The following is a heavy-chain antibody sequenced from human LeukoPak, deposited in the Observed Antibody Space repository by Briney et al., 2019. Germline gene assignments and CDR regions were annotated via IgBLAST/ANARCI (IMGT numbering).Heavy chain of an antibody. CDR1: GFSFNNYA. Sequence: GGSLRLSCAASGFSFNNYAMGWVRQAPGKGLEWVSIIIASSGSTFYADSVKGRFTISRDNSKNTLYLQMNSLRVEDTAVYYCVKGGYDFVEVAYFDFWGQETLVTVSS. J-gene: IGHJ4*02. CDR3: VKGGYDFVEVAYFDF. D-gene: IGHD5-12*01. V-gene: IGHV3-23*01. CDR2: IIASSGST.